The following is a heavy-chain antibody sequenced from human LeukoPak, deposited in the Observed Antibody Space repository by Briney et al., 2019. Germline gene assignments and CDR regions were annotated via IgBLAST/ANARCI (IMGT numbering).Heavy chain of an antibody. D-gene: IGHD2-15*01. CDR1: VGSLNIYY. CDR2: IYTSGST. CDR3: VRRPWLGVAEKCRRSSCSNYYYYYMDV. V-gene: IGHV4-4*07. Sequence: PSETLSLTCILSVGSLNIYYWNWIRQPAGQGREWIGRIYTSGSTKYNTPLKSRVTMSVGPPKDQTSFDLRSVAAGDTAVYFYVRRPWLGVAEKCRRSSCSNYYYYYMDVWGKGTTVTISS. J-gene: IGHJ6*03.